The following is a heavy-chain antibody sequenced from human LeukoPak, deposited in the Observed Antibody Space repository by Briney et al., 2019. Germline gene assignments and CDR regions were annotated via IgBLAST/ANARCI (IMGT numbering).Heavy chain of an antibody. CDR2: INSDGSST. J-gene: IGHJ4*02. D-gene: IGHD3-22*01. CDR1: GFTFSSYW. CDR3: ARGVSYYYDSSGYYRD. V-gene: IGHV3-74*01. Sequence: HPGGSLRLSCAASGFTFSSYWMHWVRQAPGKGLVWVSRINSDGSSTSYADSVEGRFTISRDNAKNTLYLQMNSLRAEDTAVYYCARGVSYYYDSSGYYRDWGQGTLVTVSS.